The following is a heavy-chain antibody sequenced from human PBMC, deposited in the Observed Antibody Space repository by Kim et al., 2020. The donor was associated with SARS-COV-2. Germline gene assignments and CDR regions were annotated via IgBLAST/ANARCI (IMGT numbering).Heavy chain of an antibody. CDR2: IWYDGSNK. D-gene: IGHD6-6*01. V-gene: IGHV3-33*01. CDR3: ARSDSIAARGLDY. J-gene: IGHJ4*02. CDR1: GFTFSSYG. Sequence: GGSLRLSCAASGFTFSSYGMHWVRQAPGKGLEWVAVIWYDGSNKYYADSVKGRFTISRDNSKNTLYLQMNSLRAEDTAVYYCARSDSIAARGLDYWGQGTLVTVSS.